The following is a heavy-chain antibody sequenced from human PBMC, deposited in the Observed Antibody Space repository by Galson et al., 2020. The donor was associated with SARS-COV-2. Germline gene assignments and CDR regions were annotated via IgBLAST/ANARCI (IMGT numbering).Heavy chain of an antibody. D-gene: IGHD6-13*01. CDR2: IYYGGST. V-gene: IGHV4-39*01. Sequence: SETLYLTCTVSGGSLSTSSFHWGWIRQPPGEGLDWLGNIYYGGSTYYNPSLKSRVTITVDTSKNQFSLKLTSVTAADTAVYYCARVGSSRWGPGGYYYHYYMDVWGKGTTVTVSS. CDR1: GGSLSTSSFH. CDR3: ARVGSSRWGPGGYYYHYYMDV. J-gene: IGHJ6*03.